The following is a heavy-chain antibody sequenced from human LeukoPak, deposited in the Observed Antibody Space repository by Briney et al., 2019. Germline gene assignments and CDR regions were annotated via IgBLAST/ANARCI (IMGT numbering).Heavy chain of an antibody. D-gene: IGHD6-13*01. CDR1: GYTFTSYG. V-gene: IGHV1-18*01. Sequence: ASMKVSCKASGYTFTSYGITWVRQAPGQGLEWMGWISAYNGNTNYAQNFQGRVTITTDTSTSTAYMELRSLRSDDTAVYYCARDHSGSPAAFDIWGQGTTVTVSS. J-gene: IGHJ3*02. CDR2: ISAYNGNT. CDR3: ARDHSGSPAAFDI.